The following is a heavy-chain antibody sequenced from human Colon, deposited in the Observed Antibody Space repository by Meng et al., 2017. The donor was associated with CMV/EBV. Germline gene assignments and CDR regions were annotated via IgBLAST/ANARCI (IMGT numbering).Heavy chain of an antibody. J-gene: IGHJ3*02. CDR2: INPNSGGT. Sequence: QVQLVHSGAEVKKPGDSVKVSCKASGYTFTDYYLHWVRQAPGQGLEWMGRINPNSGGTKYRKKFQGRVTMTRDTSISTVYMEMNSLRSDDAAVYYCARSLNTGFGELLPTDAFDIWGQGTMVTVSS. V-gene: IGHV1-2*06. CDR3: ARSLNTGFGELLPTDAFDI. CDR1: GYTFTDYY. D-gene: IGHD3-10*01.